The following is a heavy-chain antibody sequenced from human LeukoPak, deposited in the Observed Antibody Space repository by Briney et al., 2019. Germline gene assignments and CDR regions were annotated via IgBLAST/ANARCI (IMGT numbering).Heavy chain of an antibody. CDR2: IWYDGSNK. CDR3: ARDKNLGAGSSWDFDY. J-gene: IGHJ4*02. D-gene: IGHD6-13*01. CDR1: GFTFSSYG. Sequence: GGSLRLSCAASGFTFSSYGMHWVRQAPGKGLEWVAVIWYDGSNKYYADSVKGRFTISRDNSKNTLYLQMNSLRAEDTAVYYCARDKNLGAGSSWDFDYWGQGTLVTVSS. V-gene: IGHV3-33*08.